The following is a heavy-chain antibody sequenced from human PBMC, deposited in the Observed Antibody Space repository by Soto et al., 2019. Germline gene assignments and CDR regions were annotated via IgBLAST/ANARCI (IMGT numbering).Heavy chain of an antibody. CDR1: GYSFTSYW. V-gene: IGHV5-51*01. Sequence: PGESLKISCKVSGYSFTSYWIGWVRQMPGKGLEWMGIIYPGDSDTRYSPSFQGQVTISADKSISTAYLQWSSLKASDTAMYYCARHTYYYDSSGAPAGYWGQGTLVTVSS. J-gene: IGHJ4*02. CDR2: IYPGDSDT. CDR3: ARHTYYYDSSGAPAGY. D-gene: IGHD3-22*01.